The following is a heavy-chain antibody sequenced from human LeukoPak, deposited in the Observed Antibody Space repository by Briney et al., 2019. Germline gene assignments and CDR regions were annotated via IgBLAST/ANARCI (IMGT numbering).Heavy chain of an antibody. J-gene: IGHJ3*02. Sequence: GESLKISCKGSGYRFTRYWIAWVRQMPGKGLQWMGIIDPGDSETRYSPSFQDQVTITADKSISTAYLQWSSLKASDTAMYYCARLNDGLDIWGQGAMVIVSS. CDR2: IDPGDSET. CDR1: GYRFTRYW. CDR3: ARLNDGLDI. V-gene: IGHV5-51*01.